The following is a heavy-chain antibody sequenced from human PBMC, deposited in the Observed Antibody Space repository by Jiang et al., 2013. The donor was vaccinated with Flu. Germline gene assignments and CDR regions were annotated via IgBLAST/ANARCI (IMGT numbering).Heavy chain of an antibody. J-gene: IGHJ3*01. Sequence: PGASVQVSCKASGYTFTVYQMHWVRQAPGQGLEWMGRINPNSGDANYAQKFQGRVTMTRDTSISTAYMELSRLTSDDTAIYYCATPLRRDFWSGDAFDLWGQ. CDR1: GYTFTVYQ. CDR2: INPNSGDA. CDR3: ATPLRRDFWSGDAFDL. D-gene: IGHD3-3*01. V-gene: IGHV1-2*06.